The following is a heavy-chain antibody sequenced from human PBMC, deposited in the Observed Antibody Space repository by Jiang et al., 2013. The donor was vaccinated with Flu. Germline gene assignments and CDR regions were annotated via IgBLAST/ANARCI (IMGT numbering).Heavy chain of an antibody. V-gene: IGHV4-39*01. CDR3: ANTIFGWWEAVGPFDY. J-gene: IGHJ4*02. Sequence: SRVTISVDTSKNQFSLKLSSVTAADTAVYYCANTIFGWWEAVGPFDYWGQGTLVTVSS. D-gene: IGHD3-3*01.